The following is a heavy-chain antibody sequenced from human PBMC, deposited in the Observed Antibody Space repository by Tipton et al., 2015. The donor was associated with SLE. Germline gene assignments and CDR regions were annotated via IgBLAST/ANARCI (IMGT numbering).Heavy chain of an antibody. J-gene: IGHJ6*03. CDR2: IKDKLNSYAT. CDR1: GFTFSGSA. CDR3: TRSITIFGGTWYMDV. Sequence: GSLRLSCAASGFTFSGSAMHWVRQASGKGLEWVGPIKDKLNSYATAYAASVKGRFTISRDDSNSTAYLQMKSLVTEDTAVYYCTRSITIFGGTWYMDVWGKGTTVTVSS. V-gene: IGHV3-73*01. D-gene: IGHD3-3*01.